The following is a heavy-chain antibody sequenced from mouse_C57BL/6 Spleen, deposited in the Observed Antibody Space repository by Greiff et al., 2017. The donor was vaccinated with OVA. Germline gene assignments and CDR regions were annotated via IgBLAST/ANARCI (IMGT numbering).Heavy chain of an antibody. J-gene: IGHJ4*01. CDR2: IDPETGGT. D-gene: IGHD2-1*01. Sequence: QVQLQQSGAELVRPGASVTLSCKASGYTFTDYEMHWVKQTPVHGLEWIGAIDPETGGTAYNQKFKGKAILTADKSSSTAYMELRSLTSEDSAVYYCTRYGNYDYYAMDYWGQGTSVTVSS. V-gene: IGHV1-15*01. CDR1: GYTFTDYE. CDR3: TRYGNYDYYAMDY.